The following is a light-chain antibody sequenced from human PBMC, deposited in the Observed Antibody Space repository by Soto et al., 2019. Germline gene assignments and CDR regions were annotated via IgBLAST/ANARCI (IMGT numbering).Light chain of an antibody. CDR2: KAS. CDR3: QHYNTYSKT. J-gene: IGKJ3*01. V-gene: IGKV1-5*03. CDR1: QSISSW. Sequence: DIQMTQYPSTLSASVGDRFTITRMASQSISSWLAWYQQKPGKARKLLIYKASTLKSGVPSRFSGSGSGTEFTLTISSLQPDDFAIYYCQHYNTYSKTVGPGTKVEIK.